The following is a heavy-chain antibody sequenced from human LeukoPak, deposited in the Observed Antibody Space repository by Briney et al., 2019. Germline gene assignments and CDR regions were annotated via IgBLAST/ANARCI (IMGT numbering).Heavy chain of an antibody. J-gene: IGHJ4*02. CDR1: GFTFSSYA. D-gene: IGHD6-19*01. CDR2: ISYDGSNK. CDR3: ARARAVAGPCDY. Sequence: GGALRLSCAASGFTFSSYAMHWVRQAPGKGLEGVAVISYDGSNKYYADSVKGRFTISRDNSKNTLYLQMNSLRAEDTAVYYCARARAVAGPCDYWGQGTLVTVSS. V-gene: IGHV3-30*04.